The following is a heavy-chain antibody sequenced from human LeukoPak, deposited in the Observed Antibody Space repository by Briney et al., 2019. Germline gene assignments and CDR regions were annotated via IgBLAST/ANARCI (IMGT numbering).Heavy chain of an antibody. CDR3: ARGAYCGGDCYEYYYYYYYMDV. CDR2: INTNTGNP. J-gene: IGHJ6*03. Sequence: ASVKVSCKASGYTFTSYAMNWVRQAPGQGLEWMGWINTNTGNPTYAQGFTGRFVFSLDTSVSTAYLQISSLKAEDTAVYYCARGAYCGGDCYEYYYYYYYMDVWGKGTTVTVSS. D-gene: IGHD2-21*02. CDR1: GYTFTSYA. V-gene: IGHV7-4-1*02.